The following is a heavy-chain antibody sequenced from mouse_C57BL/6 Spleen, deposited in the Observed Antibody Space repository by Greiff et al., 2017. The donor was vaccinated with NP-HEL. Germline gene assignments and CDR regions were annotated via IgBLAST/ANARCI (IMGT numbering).Heavy chain of an antibody. CDR2: INPNNGGT. J-gene: IGHJ1*03. V-gene: IGHV1-26*01. Sequence: EVQLQQSGPELVKPGASVKISCKASGYTFTDYYMNWVKQSHGKSLEWIGDINPNNGGTSYNQKFKGKATLTVDKSSSTAYMELRSLTSEDSAVYYCARRYYGSSYSRWYFEGWGTGTTVTVSS. CDR3: ARRYYGSSYSRWYFEG. D-gene: IGHD1-1*01. CDR1: GYTFTDYY.